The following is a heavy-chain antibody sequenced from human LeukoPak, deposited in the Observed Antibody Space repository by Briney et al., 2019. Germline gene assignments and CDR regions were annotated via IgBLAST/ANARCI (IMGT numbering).Heavy chain of an antibody. CDR3: ARPRGCGSARCNNFDY. J-gene: IGHJ4*02. Sequence: GGSLRLSCVVSGFYFSGFSMSWVRQAPGKGVEWVAIMEEHGSEIFYVDSVKGRFIISRDNARNSLYLQMNNLRAEDTAVYYCARPRGCGSARCNNFDYWGQGTLVTVSS. CDR2: MEEHGSEI. CDR1: GFYFSGFS. V-gene: IGHV3-7*01. D-gene: IGHD2-2*01.